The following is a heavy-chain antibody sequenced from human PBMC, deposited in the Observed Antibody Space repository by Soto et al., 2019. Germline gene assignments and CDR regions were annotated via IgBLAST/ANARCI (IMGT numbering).Heavy chain of an antibody. D-gene: IGHD1-26*01. CDR1: GYTFTSYA. J-gene: IGHJ3*02. V-gene: IGHV1-3*01. Sequence: GASVKVSCKASGYTFTSYAMHWVRQAPGQRLEWMGWINAGNGNTKYSQKFQGRVTITRDTSISTAYMELSRLRSNDTAVYYCAMSVGATETDAFDIWGQGTMVTVSS. CDR3: AMSVGATETDAFDI. CDR2: INAGNGNT.